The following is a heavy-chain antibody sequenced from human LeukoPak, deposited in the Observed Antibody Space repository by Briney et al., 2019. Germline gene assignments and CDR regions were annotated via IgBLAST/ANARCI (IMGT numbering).Heavy chain of an antibody. D-gene: IGHD6-13*01. CDR3: ARRIAVPGSYYFDY. CDR1: GGSISSYY. Sequence: SETLSLTCTVSGGSISSYYWTWIRQPPGKGLEWIGYIYYSGTTKYNPSLKSRVTLSLDTSKNQFSLRLNSVTAADTAVYYCARRIAVPGSYYFDYWSQGTLVSVSS. CDR2: IYYSGTT. V-gene: IGHV4-59*08. J-gene: IGHJ4*02.